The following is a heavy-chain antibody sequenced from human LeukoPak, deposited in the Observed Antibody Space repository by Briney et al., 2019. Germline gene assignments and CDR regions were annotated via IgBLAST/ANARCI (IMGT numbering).Heavy chain of an antibody. Sequence: GGSLRLSCAASGFTFSSYAMHWVRQAPGKGLEWVAVISYDGSNKYYADSVKGRFTISRDNSKNTLYLQMNSLRAEDTAVYYCASPKYYDLWSGYSEYYFDYWGQGTPVTVSS. CDR1: GFTFSSYA. V-gene: IGHV3-30-3*01. CDR2: ISYDGSNK. D-gene: IGHD3-3*01. J-gene: IGHJ4*02. CDR3: ASPKYYDLWSGYSEYYFDY.